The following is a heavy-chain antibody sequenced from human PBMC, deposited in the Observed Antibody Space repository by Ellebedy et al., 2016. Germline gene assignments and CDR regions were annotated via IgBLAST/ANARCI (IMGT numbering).Heavy chain of an antibody. J-gene: IGHJ5*02. V-gene: IGHV4-30-2*01. CDR3: ARSSGWPRDWFDP. CDR1: GGSIGSGGYS. Sequence: SETLSLXXTVSGGSIGSGGYSWSWIRQPPGKGLEWIGYIYHSGSTYYNPSLKSRVTISVDRSKNQFSLKLNSVTAADTAVYYCARSSGWPRDWFDPWGQGTLVTVSS. D-gene: IGHD6-19*01. CDR2: IYHSGST.